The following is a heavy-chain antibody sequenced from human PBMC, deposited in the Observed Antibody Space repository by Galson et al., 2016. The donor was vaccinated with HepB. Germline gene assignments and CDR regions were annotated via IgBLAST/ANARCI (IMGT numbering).Heavy chain of an antibody. Sequence: SLRLSCAASGFTFSSYSMHWVRQAPGKGLEWVAIISYDGTNKYYADSVKGRFTIARDNSKNTLSLQMNSLRTEDTAVYYCARDRGYNALDYRPAYLGQGTLGTV. CDR1: GFTFSSYS. CDR3: ARDRGYNALDYRPAY. J-gene: IGHJ4*02. V-gene: IGHV3-30-3*01. CDR2: ISYDGTNK. D-gene: IGHD3-10*01.